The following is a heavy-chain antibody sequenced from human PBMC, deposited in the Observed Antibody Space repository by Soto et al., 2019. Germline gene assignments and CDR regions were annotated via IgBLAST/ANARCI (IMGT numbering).Heavy chain of an antibody. J-gene: IGHJ4*02. CDR3: ARGYCSGGSCYYFDS. CDR2: IRAYNGNT. D-gene: IGHD2-15*01. CDR1: GYTFTNYA. V-gene: IGHV1-18*01. Sequence: QVQLVQSGAEVKNPGASVKVSCKASGYTFTNYAISWVRQAPGQGLEWMGWIRAYNGNTSHAQKLQGRVTMTTDTSTGTAYRELRSLRSDDTAVYYWARGYCSGGSCYYFDSWGQGTLVTVSS.